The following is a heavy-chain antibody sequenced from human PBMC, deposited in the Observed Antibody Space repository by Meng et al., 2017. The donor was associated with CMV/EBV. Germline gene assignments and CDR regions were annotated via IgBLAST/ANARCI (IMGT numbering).Heavy chain of an antibody. D-gene: IGHD2-2*02. V-gene: IGHV4-34*01. CDR3: ARGRLRYCSSTSCHTNY. J-gene: IGHJ4*02. CDR2: INHSGNT. Sequence: SWIRQPPGKGLEWIGEINHSGNTNYNPSVKSRVTISVDTSKNQFSLKLSSVTAADTAVYYCARGRLRYCSSTSCHTNYWGQGTLVTVSS.